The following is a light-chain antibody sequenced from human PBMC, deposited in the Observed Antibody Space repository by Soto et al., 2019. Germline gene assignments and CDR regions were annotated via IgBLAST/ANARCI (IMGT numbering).Light chain of an antibody. J-gene: IGKJ3*01. V-gene: IGKV1-27*01. CDR1: QGSSNY. CDR2: AAS. Sequence: DIQMTQSPSSLSASVGDRVTITCRASQGSSNYLAWSQQKPGKVPTLLIYAASTLHSGVPSRFSGGGSGTDFTLTISSLQPEDVTTDYCQKYNSPPFTFGPGTKVDIK. CDR3: QKYNSPPFT.